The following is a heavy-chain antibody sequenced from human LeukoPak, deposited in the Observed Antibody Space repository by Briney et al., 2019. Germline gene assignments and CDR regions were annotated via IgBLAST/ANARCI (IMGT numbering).Heavy chain of an antibody. D-gene: IGHD3-16*01. CDR3: ARDFMITFGGATPFDY. Sequence: PGGSLRLSCAASGFTFSSYEMNWVRQAPGKGLEWVSYISSSGSTIYYADSVKGRFTISRDNAKNSLYLQMNSLRAEDTAGYYCARDFMITFGGATPFDYWGQGTLVTVSS. J-gene: IGHJ4*02. CDR1: GFTFSSYE. V-gene: IGHV3-48*03. CDR2: ISSSGSTI.